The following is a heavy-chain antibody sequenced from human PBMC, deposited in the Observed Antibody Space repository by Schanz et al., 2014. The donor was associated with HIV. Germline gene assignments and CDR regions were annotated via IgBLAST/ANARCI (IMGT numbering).Heavy chain of an antibody. CDR2: ISWNSGSI. Sequence: EVQLVESGGGLVQPCRSLRLSCAASGFIFDDYAMYWVRQVPGKGLEWVSGISWNSGSIGYVDSVKGRFTISRDNAKNTLYLQMDSLRAEDTAVYYCARDLCGKDDYWGQGTLVTVSS. J-gene: IGHJ4*02. V-gene: IGHV3-9*01. D-gene: IGHD2-15*01. CDR3: ARDLCGKDDY. CDR1: GFIFDDYA.